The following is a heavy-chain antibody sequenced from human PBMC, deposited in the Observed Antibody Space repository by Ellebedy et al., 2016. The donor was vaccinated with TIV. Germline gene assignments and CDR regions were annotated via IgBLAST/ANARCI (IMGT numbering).Heavy chain of an antibody. Sequence: MPSETLSLTCTVSGGSISSSSYYWGWIRQPPGKGLEWIGSIYFSGSTYYNPSLKSRVTTSVDTSKNQFSLKLSSVTAADTAVYYCASFSPASDYWGQGTLVTVSS. J-gene: IGHJ4*02. CDR2: IYFSGST. CDR3: ASFSPASDY. CDR1: GGSISSSSYY. D-gene: IGHD2-2*01. V-gene: IGHV4-39*01.